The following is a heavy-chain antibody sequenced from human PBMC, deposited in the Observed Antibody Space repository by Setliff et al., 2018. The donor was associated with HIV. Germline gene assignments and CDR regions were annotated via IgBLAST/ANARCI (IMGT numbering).Heavy chain of an antibody. CDR1: GFSFSRYW. CDR2: IRSSSRTI. CDR3: ARSVIGYYYYGMDV. D-gene: IGHD3-10*01. Sequence: HPGGSLRLSCTASGFSFSRYWMGWVRQAPGKGLEWVSYIRSSSRTIYYADSVKGRFTISRDNAKNSLYLQMNSLRAEDTAVYYCARSVIGYYYYGMDVWGQGTLVTVSS. J-gene: IGHJ6*02. V-gene: IGHV3-48*04.